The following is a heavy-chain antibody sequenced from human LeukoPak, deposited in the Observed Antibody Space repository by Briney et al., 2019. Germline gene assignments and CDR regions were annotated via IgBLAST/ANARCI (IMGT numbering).Heavy chain of an antibody. CDR2: IWNDGSNK. Sequence: GGSLRLSCAASGFTFSSYGMHWVRQAPGKGLEWVAVIWNDGSNKYYADSVKGRFTISRDNSKNTLYLQVSSLRVEDTAVYYCVKDLSGTYSFDYWGQGTLVTVSS. V-gene: IGHV3-30*02. J-gene: IGHJ4*02. CDR1: GFTFSSYG. CDR3: VKDLSGTYSFDY. D-gene: IGHD3-10*01.